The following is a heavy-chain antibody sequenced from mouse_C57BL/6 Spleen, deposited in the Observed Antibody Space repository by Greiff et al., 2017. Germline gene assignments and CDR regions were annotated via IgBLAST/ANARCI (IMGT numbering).Heavy chain of an antibody. CDR1: GFTFSSYA. CDR3: TKDPAVYYTAMDY. CDR2: ISRGGDYI. V-gene: IGHV5-9-1*02. Sequence: EVKLQESGEGLVKPGGSLKLSCAASGFTFSSYAMSWVRQTPEKGLEWVAYISRGGDYIYYADTVKGRFTISRDNARNTPYLQMSSLKSEDTAMYYCTKDPAVYYTAMDYWVQGTSATVSS. J-gene: IGHJ4*01. D-gene: IGHD1-1*01.